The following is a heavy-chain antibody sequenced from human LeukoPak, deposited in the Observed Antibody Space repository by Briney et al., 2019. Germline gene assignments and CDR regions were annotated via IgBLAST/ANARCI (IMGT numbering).Heavy chain of an antibody. V-gene: IGHV1-8*01. Sequence: ASVKVSCKASGYTFTSYDINWVRQATGQGLEWMGWMNPNSGNTGYAQKFQGRVTMTRNTSISTAYMELSSLRSEDTAVYYCASGSSGWAWSAFDIWGQGTMVTVSS. CDR3: ASGSSGWAWSAFDI. CDR2: MNPNSGNT. D-gene: IGHD6-19*01. J-gene: IGHJ3*02. CDR1: GYTFTSYD.